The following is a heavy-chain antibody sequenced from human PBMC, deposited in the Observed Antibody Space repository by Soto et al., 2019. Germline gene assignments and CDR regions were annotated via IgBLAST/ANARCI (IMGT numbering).Heavy chain of an antibody. Sequence: SETLSLTCTVSGGTISSGDYYWSWIRQPPGKGLEWIGYIYYSGSTNYNPSLKSRVTISVDTSKNQFSLKLSSVTAADTAVYYCARATPRGEQQLDDLDYWGQGTLVTVSS. CDR3: ARATPRGEQQLDDLDY. D-gene: IGHD6-13*01. CDR1: GGTISSGDYY. V-gene: IGHV4-61*08. J-gene: IGHJ4*02. CDR2: IYYSGST.